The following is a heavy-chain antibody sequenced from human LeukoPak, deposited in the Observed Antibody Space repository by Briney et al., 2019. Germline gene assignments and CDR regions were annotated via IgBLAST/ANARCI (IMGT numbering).Heavy chain of an antibody. CDR3: AREKVEGSGWYVDIDY. CDR2: ISSSSSYI. V-gene: IGHV3-21*01. Sequence: PGGSLRLSCAASGFTFSSYWMHGVRQAPGKGLEWVSSISSSSSYIYYADSVKGRFTISRDNAKNSLYLQMNSLRAEDTAVYYCAREKVEGSGWYVDIDYWGQGTLVTVSS. D-gene: IGHD6-19*01. CDR1: GFTFSSYW. J-gene: IGHJ4*02.